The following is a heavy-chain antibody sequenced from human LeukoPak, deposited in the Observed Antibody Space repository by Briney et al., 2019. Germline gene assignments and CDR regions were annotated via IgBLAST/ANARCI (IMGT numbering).Heavy chain of an antibody. CDR3: VLRGDY. V-gene: IGHV3-30*03. Sequence: GGSLRLSCAASGFTFSSYGMHWVRQAPGKGLEWVAVISYDGSNKYYAGSVKGRFTISRDNSKNTLYLQMNSLRAEDTAVYYCVLRGDYWGQGTLVTVSS. CDR1: GFTFSSYG. J-gene: IGHJ4*02. CDR2: ISYDGSNK.